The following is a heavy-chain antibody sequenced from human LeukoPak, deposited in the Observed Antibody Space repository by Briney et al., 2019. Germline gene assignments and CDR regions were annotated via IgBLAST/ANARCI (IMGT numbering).Heavy chain of an antibody. J-gene: IGHJ3*02. D-gene: IGHD4-23*01. CDR3: ARETTVVTPGRSDVFDI. Sequence: SETLSLTCTVSGGSISSHYWNWIRQPPGKGLEWIGYIYYSGSNNYNPFLKSRVTISVDTSKNQFSLKLSSVTAADTAVYYCARETTVVTPGRSDVFDIWGQGTMVTVSS. CDR1: GGSISSHY. CDR2: IYYSGSN. V-gene: IGHV4-59*11.